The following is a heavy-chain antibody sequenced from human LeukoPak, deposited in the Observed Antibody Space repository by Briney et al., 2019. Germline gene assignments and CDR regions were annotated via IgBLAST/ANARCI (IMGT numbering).Heavy chain of an antibody. D-gene: IGHD2-2*01. CDR2: IYTSGST. Sequence: SETLSLTCTVSGGSISSYYWSWIRQPAGKGLEWIGRIYTSGSTNYNPSLKSRVTMSVDTSKNQFSLKLSSVTAADTAVYYCGEWGRYCSSTGGYSYFDYWGQGTLVTVSS. CDR3: GEWGRYCSSTGGYSYFDY. V-gene: IGHV4-4*07. J-gene: IGHJ4*02. CDR1: GGSISSYY.